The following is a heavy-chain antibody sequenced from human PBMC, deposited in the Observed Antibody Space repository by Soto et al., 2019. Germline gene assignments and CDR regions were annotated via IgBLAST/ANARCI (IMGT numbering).Heavy chain of an antibody. D-gene: IGHD1-26*01. CDR1: GFTFSSYA. CDR3: AKTRGSYYRDWDKYYFEY. Sequence: LRLSCAASGFTFSSYAMSWVRQAPGKGLEWVSAISGSGGSTYYADSVKGRFTISRDNSKNTLYLQMNSLRAEDTAVYYCAKTRGSYYRDWDKYYFEYWGQGTLVTVSS. J-gene: IGHJ4*02. CDR2: ISGSGGST. V-gene: IGHV3-23*01.